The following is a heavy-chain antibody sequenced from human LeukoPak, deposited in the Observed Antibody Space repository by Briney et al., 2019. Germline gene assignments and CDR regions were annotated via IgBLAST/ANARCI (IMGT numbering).Heavy chain of an antibody. J-gene: IGHJ3*02. CDR3: ARDLLGAFDI. Sequence: SETLSLTCTVSGGSVSSSDYYWDWMRQPPGKGLEWIGYIYHSGSTYYNPSLKGRVTISVDTSKNQFSLKLSSVTAADTAVYYCARDLLGAFDIWGQGTMVTVSS. CDR1: GGSVSSSDYY. V-gene: IGHV4-39*07. CDR2: IYHSGST.